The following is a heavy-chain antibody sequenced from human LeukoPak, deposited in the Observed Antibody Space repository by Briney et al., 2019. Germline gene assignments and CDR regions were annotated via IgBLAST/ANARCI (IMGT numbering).Heavy chain of an antibody. D-gene: IGHD7-27*01. CDR3: ARLRAWGSGYFYGLDV. J-gene: IGHJ6*02. V-gene: IGHV5-51*01. Sequence: GESLKISCHGSGFSLTRFWVAWVRQTPGKGLECMAIMYPGDSETIYSPSFQGQVIISADKSTNTAHLRWSSLKASDSAIYYCARLRAWGSGYFYGLDVWGQGTTVTVSS. CDR1: GFSLTRFW. CDR2: MYPGDSET.